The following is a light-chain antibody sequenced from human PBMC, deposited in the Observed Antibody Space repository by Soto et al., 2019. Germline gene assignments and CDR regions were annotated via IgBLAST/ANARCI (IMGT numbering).Light chain of an antibody. Sequence: EIVMTQSPATLSVSPGERATLSCRASQSVSRDLAWYQQKPGQAPRLLIYDLSTRATGIPTRFSGSGSGTEFTLTISSLQSEDFAVYYCQQYNDWPLTFGGGTKVEIK. V-gene: IGKV3D-15*01. CDR1: QSVSRD. J-gene: IGKJ4*01. CDR2: DLS. CDR3: QQYNDWPLT.